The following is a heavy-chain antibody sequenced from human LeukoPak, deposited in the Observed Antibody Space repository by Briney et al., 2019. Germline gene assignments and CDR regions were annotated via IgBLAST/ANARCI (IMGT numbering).Heavy chain of an antibody. J-gene: IGHJ4*02. D-gene: IGHD1-1*01. CDR2: ISSSSSYI. V-gene: IGHV3-21*01. CDR1: GFTFSSYS. CDR3: ATSGFDYFDY. Sequence: GGSLRLSCAASGFTFSSYSMNWVRQAPGKGLEWVSSISSSSSYIYYADSVEGRFTISRDNAKNSLYLQMNSLRAEDTAVYYCATSGFDYFDYWGQGTLVTVSS.